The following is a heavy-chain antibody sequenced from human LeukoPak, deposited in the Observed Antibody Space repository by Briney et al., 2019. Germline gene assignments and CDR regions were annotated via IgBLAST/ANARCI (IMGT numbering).Heavy chain of an antibody. CDR1: GFTFSNAW. D-gene: IGHD6-19*01. CDR3: TTDSYRYSSGWYFDY. CDR2: IKSKADGGTT. Sequence: GGSLRLSCAASGFTFSNAWMSWVRQAPGKGLEWVGRIKSKADGGTTDYAAPVKGRFTISRDDSKNTLYLQMNSLKTEDTAVYYCTTDSYRYSSGWYFDYWGQGTLVTVSS. J-gene: IGHJ4*02. V-gene: IGHV3-15*01.